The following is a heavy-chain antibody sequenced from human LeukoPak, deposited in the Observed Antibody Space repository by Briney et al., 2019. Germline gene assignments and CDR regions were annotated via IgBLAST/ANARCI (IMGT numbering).Heavy chain of an antibody. Sequence: SEPLSLTCSGSNYSISNSLYWGWLRHPPGRGLEWIGSIYRSGSTFYNPSLKSRVTISLDTSKNQFSLKLSSVTAADTAVYFCARGTYGYYMDVWGKGTTVTVSS. D-gene: IGHD4-17*01. V-gene: IGHV4-38-2*02. CDR1: NYSISNSLY. CDR3: ARGTYGYYMDV. CDR2: IYRSGST. J-gene: IGHJ6*03.